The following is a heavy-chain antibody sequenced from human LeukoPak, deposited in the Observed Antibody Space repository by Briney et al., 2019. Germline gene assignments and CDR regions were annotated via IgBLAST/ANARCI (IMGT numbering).Heavy chain of an antibody. CDR2: IYPGDSDT. J-gene: IGHJ1*01. V-gene: IGHV5-51*01. Sequence: GESLKISCKGSGYSFTSYWIGWVRQMPGKGLEWMGIIYPGDSDTRYSPSFQGQVTISADKSISTAYLQWSSLKASDTAMYYCARHAKYYDILTGPEYFQHWGQGTLVTVSS. D-gene: IGHD3-9*01. CDR3: ARHAKYYDILTGPEYFQH. CDR1: GYSFTSYW.